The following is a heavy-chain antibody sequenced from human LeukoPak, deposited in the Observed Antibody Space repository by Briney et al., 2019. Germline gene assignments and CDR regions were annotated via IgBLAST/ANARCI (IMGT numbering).Heavy chain of an antibody. Sequence: SVKVSCKASGGTFSSYAISWVRQAPGQGLEWMGGIIPIFGTANYAQKFQGRVTITADESTSTAYMELSSLRSEDTAVYYCARCVGQWLVTWSDPWGQGTLVTVSS. CDR1: GGTFSSYA. J-gene: IGHJ5*02. D-gene: IGHD6-19*01. CDR3: ARCVGQWLVTWSDP. CDR2: IIPIFGTA. V-gene: IGHV1-69*13.